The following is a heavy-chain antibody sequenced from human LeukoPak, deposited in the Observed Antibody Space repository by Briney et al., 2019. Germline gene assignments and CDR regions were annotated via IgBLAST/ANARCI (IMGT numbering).Heavy chain of an antibody. J-gene: IGHJ4*02. CDR2: ISGSSSYI. CDR1: GFTFSSYS. CDR3: VRSAGNVLTGSSSYFDY. D-gene: IGHD3-9*01. V-gene: IGHV3-21*01. Sequence: GGSLRLSCAASGFTFSSYSMNWVRQAPGKGLEWVSSISGSSSYIYYADSLKGRFTISRDNAKNSLYLQMNSLRAEDTAVYYCVRSAGNVLTGSSSYFDYWGQGTLVTVSS.